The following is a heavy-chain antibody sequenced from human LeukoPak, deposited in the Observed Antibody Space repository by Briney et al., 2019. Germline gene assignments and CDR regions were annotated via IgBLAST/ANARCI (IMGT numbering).Heavy chain of an antibody. CDR2: INAGNGNT. CDR1: GYTFTTYA. CDR3: ARDSTKKALVVPATPHY. D-gene: IGHD2-15*01. V-gene: IGHV1-3*01. Sequence: ASVKVSYKASGYTFTTYAMQWGRQAPGQRGEWMGWINAGNGNTKYSQKVQDRVTITRDTSENTAYMELSSLRSQDTAVYYCARDSTKKALVVPATPHYWGQGTLVTVTS. J-gene: IGHJ4*02.